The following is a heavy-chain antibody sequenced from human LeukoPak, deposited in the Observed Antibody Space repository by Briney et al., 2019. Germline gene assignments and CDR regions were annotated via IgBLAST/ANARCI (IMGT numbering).Heavy chain of an antibody. CDR1: GFTFSSYE. CDR3: ARVRGYGSGGWWFDP. V-gene: IGHV4-34*01. D-gene: IGHD3-10*01. Sequence: GSLRLSCAASGFTFSSYEMNWVRQPPGKGLEWIGEINHSGSTNYNPSLKSRVTISVDTSKNQFSLKLSSVTAADTAVYYCARVRGYGSGGWWFDPWGQGTLVTVSS. CDR2: INHSGST. J-gene: IGHJ5*02.